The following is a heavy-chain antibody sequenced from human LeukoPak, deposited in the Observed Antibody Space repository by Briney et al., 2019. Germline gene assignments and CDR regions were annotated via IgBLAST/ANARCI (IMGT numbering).Heavy chain of an antibody. CDR2: IKQDGSEI. CDR1: GFTFSNFY. D-gene: IGHD3-16*02. J-gene: IGHJ4*02. Sequence: GGSLRLSCAASGFTFSNFYMSWVRQAPGRGLEWVANIKQDGSEISYVDSVKGRFTISRDNAENSLYLQMNGLRVEDTAIYYCAKTGIDYVWGSFRSQYDYWGQGTLVTVSS. CDR3: AKTGIDYVWGSFRSQYDY. V-gene: IGHV3-7*01.